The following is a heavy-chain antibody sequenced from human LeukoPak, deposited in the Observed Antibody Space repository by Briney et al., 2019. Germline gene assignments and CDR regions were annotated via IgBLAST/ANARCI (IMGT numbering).Heavy chain of an antibody. CDR3: ARDPGLRLGELSLFRPNWFDP. J-gene: IGHJ5*02. D-gene: IGHD3-16*02. Sequence: ASVKVSCKASGYTFTSYGISWVRQAPGQGLEWMGWISAYNGNTNYAQKLQGRVTMTTDTSTSTAYMELRSLRSDDTAVYYCARDPGLRLGELSLFRPNWFDPWGQGTLVTVSS. CDR2: ISAYNGNT. V-gene: IGHV1-18*04. CDR1: GYTFTSYG.